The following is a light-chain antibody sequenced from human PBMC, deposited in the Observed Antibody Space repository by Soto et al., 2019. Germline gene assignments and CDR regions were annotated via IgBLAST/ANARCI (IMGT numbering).Light chain of an antibody. V-gene: IGLV1-40*01. CDR1: SSNIGAGYD. Sequence: QSVLTQPPSVSGAPGQRVTISCTGSSSNIGAGYDVHWYQQLPGTAPKLLIYGNSNRPSGVPDRFSGSKSGTSASLAITGLXXXXXADYYCQSYDSSLSALFGGGTKLTVL. CDR3: QSYDSSLSAL. CDR2: GNS. J-gene: IGLJ3*02.